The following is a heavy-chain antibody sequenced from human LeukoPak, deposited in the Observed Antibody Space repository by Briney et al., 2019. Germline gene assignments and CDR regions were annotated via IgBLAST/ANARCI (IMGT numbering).Heavy chain of an antibody. V-gene: IGHV3-30*18. CDR2: ISYDGSNK. J-gene: IGHJ4*02. CDR3: AKDRNRYCSGGSCLPEA. Sequence: PGGSLRLSCAASGFTFSSYGMHWVRQAPGKGLEWVAVISYDGSNKYYADSVKGRFTISRDNSKSTLYLQMNSLRAEDTAVYYCAKDRNRYCSGGSCLPEAWGQGTLVTVSS. CDR1: GFTFSSYG. D-gene: IGHD2-15*01.